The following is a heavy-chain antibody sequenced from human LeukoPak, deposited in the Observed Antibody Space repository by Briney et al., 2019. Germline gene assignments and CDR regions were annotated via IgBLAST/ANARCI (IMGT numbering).Heavy chain of an antibody. Sequence: SVIYSGGSTYYAASVKRRFTISRDNSKNTLYFQMNSLRAEDTAVYYCARGFESNYYYGMDVWGQGTTVTVS. D-gene: IGHD3-9*01. CDR2: IYSGGST. V-gene: IGHV3-66*01. CDR3: ARGFESNYYYGMDV. J-gene: IGHJ6*02.